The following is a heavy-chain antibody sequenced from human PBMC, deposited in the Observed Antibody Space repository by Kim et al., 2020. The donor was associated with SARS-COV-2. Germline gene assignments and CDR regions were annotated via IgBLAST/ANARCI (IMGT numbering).Heavy chain of an antibody. CDR3: AKGPGTYFYDWLGYGQYFQH. V-gene: IGHV3-23*01. CDR1: GFTFDSYP. D-gene: IGHD3-22*01. CDR2: ISAIGSST. Sequence: GGSLRLSCAASGFTFDSYPMSWVREAPGKGLEWVSGISAIGSSTYYADSVKGRFTITRDNSKNTLDLEMDSLRVEDTAVYYCAKGPGTYFYDWLGYGQYFQHWRQGSLATVSS. J-gene: IGHJ1*01.